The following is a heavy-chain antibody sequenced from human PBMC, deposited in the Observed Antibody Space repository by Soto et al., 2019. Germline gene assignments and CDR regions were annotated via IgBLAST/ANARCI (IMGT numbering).Heavy chain of an antibody. J-gene: IGHJ6*03. CDR1: GFTFSSYA. Sequence: GGSLRLSCAASGFTFSSYAMHWVRQAPGKGLEYVSAISSNGGSTYYANSVKGRFTISRDNSKNTLYLQMGSLRAEDMAVYYCARDYDSSTWGYYYMDVWGKGTTVTVSS. CDR3: ARDYDSSTWGYYYMDV. D-gene: IGHD3-3*01. V-gene: IGHV3-64*01. CDR2: ISSNGGST.